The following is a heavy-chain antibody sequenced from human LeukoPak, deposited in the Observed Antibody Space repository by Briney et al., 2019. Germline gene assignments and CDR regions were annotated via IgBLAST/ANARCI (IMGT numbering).Heavy chain of an antibody. V-gene: IGHV1-2*02. CDR3: ASPIVVVPAARFAFDI. D-gene: IGHD2-2*01. Sequence: GASVKVSCKASGYTFTGYYMHWVRQAPGQGLEWMGWINPNSGGTNYAQKSQGRVTMTRDTSISTAYMELSRLRSDDTAVYYCASPIVVVPAARFAFDIWGQGTMVTVSS. J-gene: IGHJ3*02. CDR1: GYTFTGYY. CDR2: INPNSGGT.